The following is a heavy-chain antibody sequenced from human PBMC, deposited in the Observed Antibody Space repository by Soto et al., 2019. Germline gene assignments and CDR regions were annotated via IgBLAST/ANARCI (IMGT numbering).Heavy chain of an antibody. CDR2: IYHSGST. Sequence: SETLSLTCAVSGGSISSGGYSWSWIRQPPGKGLEWIGYIYHSGSTYYNPSLKSRVTISVDRSKNQFSLKLSSVTAADTAVYYCARGEADLFDSWGQGTLVTGSS. CDR3: ARGEADLFDS. V-gene: IGHV4-30-2*01. CDR1: GGSISSGGYS. J-gene: IGHJ5*01.